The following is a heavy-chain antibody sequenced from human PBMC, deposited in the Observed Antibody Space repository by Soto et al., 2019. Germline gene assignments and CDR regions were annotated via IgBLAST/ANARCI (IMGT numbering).Heavy chain of an antibody. V-gene: IGHV4-30-4*01. CDR3: ARDGYCTNGVCYTVFDY. CDR1: GGAVSSGDYY. D-gene: IGHD2-8*01. CDR2: IYYSGST. Sequence: QVQLQESGPGLVKPSQTLSLTCTVSGGAVSSGDYYWSWIRQRLGKGLEWIGYIYYSGSTYYNPSLKSRDTISVDTSKNQFSLKLSSVTAADTAVYYCARDGYCTNGVCYTVFDYWGQGTLVTVSS. J-gene: IGHJ4*02.